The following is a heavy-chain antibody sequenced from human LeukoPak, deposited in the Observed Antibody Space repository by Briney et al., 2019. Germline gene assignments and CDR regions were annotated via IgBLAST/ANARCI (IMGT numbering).Heavy chain of an antibody. CDR1: GGSFSGYY. CDR3: ARRRWFGELLY. J-gene: IGHJ4*02. D-gene: IGHD3-10*01. CDR2: INHSGST. V-gene: IGHV4-34*01. Sequence: PSETLSLTCAVYGGSFSGYYWSWIRQPPGKGLEWIGEINHSGSTNYNPSLKSRVTISVDTSKNQFSLKLSSVTAADTAVYYCARRRWFGELLYWGQGTLVTVSS.